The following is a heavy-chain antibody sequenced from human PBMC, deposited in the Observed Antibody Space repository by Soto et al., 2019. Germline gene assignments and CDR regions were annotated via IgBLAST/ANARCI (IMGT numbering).Heavy chain of an antibody. CDR1: GGSISSGGYY. V-gene: IGHV4-31*03. CDR2: IYYSGST. CDR3: ARVLDPSYGDYALDP. J-gene: IGHJ5*02. D-gene: IGHD4-17*01. Sequence: SETLSLTCTVSGGSISSGGYYWSWIRQHPGKGLEWIGYIYYSGSTYYNPSLKSRVTISVDTSKNQFSLKLSSVTAADTAVYYCARVLDPSYGDYALDPWGQGTLVTVSS.